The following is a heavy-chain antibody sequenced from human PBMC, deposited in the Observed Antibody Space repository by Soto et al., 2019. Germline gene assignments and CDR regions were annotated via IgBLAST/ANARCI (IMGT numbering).Heavy chain of an antibody. CDR2: ISSSSSYI. V-gene: IGHV3-21*01. J-gene: IGHJ4*02. D-gene: IGHD1-26*01. CDR3: ARRMAVGATVDY. Sequence: EVRLVESGGGLVKPGGSLRLSCAASGFTFASHNMNWVRQAPGKGLEWVSFISSSSSYIYYADSVKGRFTISRDNAKNSLYLQMNSLRAEDTAIYYCARRMAVGATVDYWGQGTLVTVSS. CDR1: GFTFASHN.